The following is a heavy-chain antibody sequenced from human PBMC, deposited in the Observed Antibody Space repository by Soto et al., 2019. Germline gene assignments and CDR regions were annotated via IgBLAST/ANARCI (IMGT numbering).Heavy chain of an antibody. CDR2: ISSSSSYI. V-gene: IGHV3-21*01. CDR3: ARVGYGYSYGPSDAFDI. J-gene: IGHJ3*02. CDR1: GFTFSSYS. Sequence: GGSLRLSCAASGFTFSSYSMNWVRQAPGKGLEWVSSISSSSSYIYYADSVKGRFTISRDNAKNSLYLQMNSLRAEDTAVYYCARVGYGYSYGPSDAFDIWGQGTMVTVSS. D-gene: IGHD5-18*01.